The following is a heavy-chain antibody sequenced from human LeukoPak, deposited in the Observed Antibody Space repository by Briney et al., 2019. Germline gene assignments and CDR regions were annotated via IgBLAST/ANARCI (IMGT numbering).Heavy chain of an antibody. J-gene: IGHJ4*02. D-gene: IGHD5-24*01. CDR1: GGSISSYY. CDR2: IYYSGST. Sequence: SETLSLTCTVSGGSISSYYWSWIRQPPGKGLEWIGYIYYSGSTNYNPSLKSRATISVDTSKNQFSLKLSSVTAADTAVYYCARSLEMATIVDYWGQGTLVTVSS. V-gene: IGHV4-59*01. CDR3: ARSLEMATIVDY.